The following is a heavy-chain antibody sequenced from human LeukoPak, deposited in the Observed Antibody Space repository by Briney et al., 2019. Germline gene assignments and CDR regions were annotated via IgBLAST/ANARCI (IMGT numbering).Heavy chain of an antibody. Sequence: ASVKVSCKASGYTFTGYYMHWVRQAPGQGLEWMGWINPNSGGTNYAQKFQGRVTMTRDTSISTAYMELSRLRSDDTAVYYCARDLGTGYGDPFDYWGQGTLVTVSS. D-gene: IGHD4-17*01. CDR3: ARDLGTGYGDPFDY. V-gene: IGHV1-2*02. CDR1: GYTFTGYY. CDR2: INPNSGGT. J-gene: IGHJ4*02.